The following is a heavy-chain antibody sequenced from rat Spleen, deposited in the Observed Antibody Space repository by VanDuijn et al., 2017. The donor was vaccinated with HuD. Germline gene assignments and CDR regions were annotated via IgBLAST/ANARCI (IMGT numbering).Heavy chain of an antibody. Sequence: EVQLAETGGGLVQPGRSLKLSCVASGFTFSRYWMYWVRQAPGKGLEWVASISTGGGNTYYRDSVKGRFTISRDNAKTTLYLQMNSLRSEDTATYYCTRQNNYAVYWGQGTLVTVSS. V-gene: IGHV5-58*01. D-gene: IGHD1-10*01. CDR1: GFTFSRYW. CDR3: TRQNNYAVY. J-gene: IGHJ3*01. CDR2: ISTGGGNT.